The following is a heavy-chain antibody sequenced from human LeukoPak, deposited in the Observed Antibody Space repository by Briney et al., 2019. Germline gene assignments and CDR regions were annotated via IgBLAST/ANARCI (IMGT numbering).Heavy chain of an antibody. J-gene: IGHJ4*02. V-gene: IGHV3-53*01. D-gene: IGHD3-10*01. CDR3: ARQAVSGSYYNAFDY. CDR2: MYSGGTT. Sequence: PGGSLRLSCAASGFTVSNNYVNWVRQAPGKGLEWVSVMYSGGTTYYADSVKGRFSISRDKSKNTLYLQMNSLRAEDTALYYCARQAVSGSYYNAFDYWGQGTLVTVSS. CDR1: GFTVSNNY.